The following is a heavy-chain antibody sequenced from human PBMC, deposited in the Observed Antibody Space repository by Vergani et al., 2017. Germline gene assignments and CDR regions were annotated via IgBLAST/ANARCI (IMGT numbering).Heavy chain of an antibody. CDR2: IIPIFGTA. Sequence: QVPLVQSGAEVKKPGASVKVSCKASGYTFTSYYMHWVRQAPGQGLEWMGGIIPIFGTANYAQKFQGRVTITADESTSTAYMELSSLRSEDTAVYYCARATAAAGRDYYYGMDVWGQGTTVTVSS. J-gene: IGHJ6*02. D-gene: IGHD6-13*01. CDR3: ARATAAAGRDYYYGMDV. CDR1: GYTFTSYY. V-gene: IGHV1-69*01.